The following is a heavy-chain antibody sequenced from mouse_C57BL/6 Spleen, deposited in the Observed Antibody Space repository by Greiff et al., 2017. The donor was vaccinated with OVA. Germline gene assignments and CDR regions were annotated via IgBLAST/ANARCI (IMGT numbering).Heavy chain of an antibody. CDR2: ISSGGSYT. V-gene: IGHV5-6*01. CDR1: GFTFSSYG. J-gene: IGHJ2*01. Sequence: EVKLMESGGDLVKPGGSLKLSCAASGFTFSSYGMSWFRQPPDKRLVWVATISSGGSYTYYPDSVKGRFTISRDNAKNTLYLQMSSPKTEDTAMYYCARLSSGYVDYWGQGTPLTVSS. CDR3: ARLSSGYVDY. D-gene: IGHD3-2*02.